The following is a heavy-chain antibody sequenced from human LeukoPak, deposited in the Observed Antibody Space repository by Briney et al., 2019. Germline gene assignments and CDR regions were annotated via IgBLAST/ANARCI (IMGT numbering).Heavy chain of an antibody. V-gene: IGHV4-59*01. CDR2: IYNSGST. J-gene: IGHJ4*02. CDR1: GAFISSSY. CDR3: ARMDDYNTFDY. D-gene: IGHD5-24*01. Sequence: PSETLSLTCTVSGAFISSSYCSWIRQSPGKGLEWIGHIYNSGSTNYNPSLKSRVTISVDTSKNQFSLKLSSVTAADTAVYYCARMDDYNTFDYRGQGTLVTVSS.